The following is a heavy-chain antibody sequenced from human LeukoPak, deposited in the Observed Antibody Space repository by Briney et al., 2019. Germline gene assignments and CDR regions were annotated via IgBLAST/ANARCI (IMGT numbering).Heavy chain of an antibody. Sequence: PGGSLRLSCVPSGFTFSIYWMSWVRQAPGKGLEWVATINQGGSEEYYVDSVKGRFTISRNNAKNSLFLQMNSLRAEDTAVYYCARDGIVGATTFDYWGQGTLVTVSS. D-gene: IGHD1-26*01. V-gene: IGHV3-7*01. J-gene: IGHJ4*02. CDR1: GFTFSIYW. CDR3: ARDGIVGATTFDY. CDR2: INQGGSEE.